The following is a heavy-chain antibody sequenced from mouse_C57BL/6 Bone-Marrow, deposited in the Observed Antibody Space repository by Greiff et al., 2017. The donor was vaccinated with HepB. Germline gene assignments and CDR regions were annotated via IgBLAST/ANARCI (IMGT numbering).Heavy chain of an antibody. CDR3: ARYDYDDPYFDY. J-gene: IGHJ2*01. CDR1: GYTFTDYY. V-gene: IGHV1-26*01. D-gene: IGHD2-4*01. CDR2: INPNNGGT. Sequence: VQLQQSGPELVKPGASVKISCKASGYTFTDYYMNWVKHSHGKSLEWMGDINPNNGGTSYKQKFKGKATLTVDKSSSTPYIELRSRTSEDSAVYYFARYDYDDPYFDYLGQGTTLTVSS.